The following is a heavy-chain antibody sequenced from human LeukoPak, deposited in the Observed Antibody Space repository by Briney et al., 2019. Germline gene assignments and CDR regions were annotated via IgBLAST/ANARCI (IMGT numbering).Heavy chain of an antibody. CDR3: ASGRYFDWSPGPSGQFQH. CDR1: GYTFTSYY. J-gene: IGHJ1*01. Sequence: ASVKVSCKASGYTFTSYYMHWVRQAPGQGLEWMGIINPSGGSTSYAQKFQGRVTMTRDTSTSTVYMELSSLRSEDTAVYYCASGRYFDWSPGPSGQFQHWGQGTVVTVSA. V-gene: IGHV1-46*01. D-gene: IGHD3-9*01. CDR2: INPSGGST.